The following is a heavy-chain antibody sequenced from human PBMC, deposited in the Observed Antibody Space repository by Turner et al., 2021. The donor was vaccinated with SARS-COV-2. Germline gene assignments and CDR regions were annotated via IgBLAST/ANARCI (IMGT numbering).Heavy chain of an antibody. Sequence: QLLLQASGPVLVKPSETLSLTCTVSGCSISSSSYSWSWIRQPPGKGLEWIGSIYYSGSTDYNPSLKSRVTISVDTSKNQFSLKLSSVTAEDTAVYYCATATVAGTELNYYGMDVWGQGTTVTVSS. CDR1: GCSISSSSYS. D-gene: IGHD6-13*01. CDR3: ATATVAGTELNYYGMDV. V-gene: IGHV4-39*01. J-gene: IGHJ6*02. CDR2: IYYSGST.